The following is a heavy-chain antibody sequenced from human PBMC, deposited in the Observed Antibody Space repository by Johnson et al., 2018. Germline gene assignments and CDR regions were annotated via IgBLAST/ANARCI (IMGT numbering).Heavy chain of an antibody. CDR3: AGRGYCSGGSCYADYYGMDV. J-gene: IGHJ6*02. D-gene: IGHD2-15*01. V-gene: IGHV3-7*01. Sequence: QLVESGGGLVQPGGSLRLSCAASGFTFSSYWMSWVRQAPGKGLEWVANIKQDGSEKYYVDSVKGRFTISRDNAKDSLYLQMNSLRAEDAAVYYCAGRGYCSGGSCYADYYGMDVWGQGTTFTVSS. CDR2: IKQDGSEK. CDR1: GFTFSSYW.